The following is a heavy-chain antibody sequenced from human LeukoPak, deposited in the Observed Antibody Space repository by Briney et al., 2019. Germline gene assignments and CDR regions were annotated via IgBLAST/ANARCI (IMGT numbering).Heavy chain of an antibody. V-gene: IGHV4-4*02. CDR3: AGLEGRYSTAWFYFFDY. CDR1: GGSISSLNL. CDR2: MYLDGRT. D-gene: IGHD6-19*01. Sequence: PSETLSLTCAVSGGSISSLNLWSWLRQPPGKGLEWVGEMYLDGRTNFHPSVRWRVTIFIDKPKNQLSRQLTSVTAADMVVYYCAGLEGRYSTAWFYFFDYWGQGALVTVSS. J-gene: IGHJ4*02.